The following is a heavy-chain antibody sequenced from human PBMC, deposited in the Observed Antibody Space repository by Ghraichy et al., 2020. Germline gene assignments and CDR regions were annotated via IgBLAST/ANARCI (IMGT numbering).Heavy chain of an antibody. CDR3: ARGVYSNSSGRFDP. V-gene: IGHV3-48*02. D-gene: IGHD6-6*01. Sequence: ETLSLTCAASGFTFSSYSMDWVRQAPGKGLEWVSYISSSGSTIYYADSVKGRFTISRDNAKNSLYLQMNSLRDEDTAVYYCARGVYSNSSGRFDPWGQGTLVTVSS. CDR1: GFTFSSYS. CDR2: ISSSGSTI. J-gene: IGHJ5*02.